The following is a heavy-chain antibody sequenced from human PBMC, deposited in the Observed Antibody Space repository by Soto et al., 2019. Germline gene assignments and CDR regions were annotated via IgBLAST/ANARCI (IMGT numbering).Heavy chain of an antibody. CDR3: ARDPSNYYDSSGYPPDY. V-gene: IGHV3-48*02. CDR2: ISSSSSTI. D-gene: IGHD3-22*01. CDR1: GFTFSSYS. Sequence: EVQLVESGGGLVQPGGSLRLSCAASGFTFSSYSMNWVRQAPGKGLEWVSYISSSSSTIYYADSVKGRFTISRDNAKNSLYLQMNSLRDEDTAVYYCARDPSNYYDSSGYPPDYWGQGTLVTVSS. J-gene: IGHJ4*02.